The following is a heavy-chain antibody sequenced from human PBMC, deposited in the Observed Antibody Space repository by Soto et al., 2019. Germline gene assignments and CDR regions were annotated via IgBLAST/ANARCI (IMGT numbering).Heavy chain of an antibody. D-gene: IGHD2-15*01. V-gene: IGHV1-46*03. CDR2: INPSGGST. J-gene: IGHJ6*02. CDR1: GYTFTSYY. Sequence: ASVKVSCKASGYTFTSYYMHWVRQAPGQGLEWMGIINPSGGSTSYAQKFQGRVTMTRDTSTSTVYMELSSLRSEDTAVYYCARQYCSGGSCYLDGMDVWGQGTTVTVSS. CDR3: ARQYCSGGSCYLDGMDV.